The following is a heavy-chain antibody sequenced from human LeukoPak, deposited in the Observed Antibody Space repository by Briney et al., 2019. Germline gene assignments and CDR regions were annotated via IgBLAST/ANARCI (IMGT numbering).Heavy chain of an antibody. Sequence: GGSLRLSCAASGFTFSSYAMSWVRQAPGKGLEWVSSVSGSGGSTYYADSVKGRFTISRDNSKNTLYLQMNSPRAEDTAVYYCASQPPYCSSTSCYVDYWGQGTLVTVSS. J-gene: IGHJ4*02. CDR3: ASQPPYCSSTSCYVDY. D-gene: IGHD2-2*01. CDR2: VSGSGGST. V-gene: IGHV3-23*01. CDR1: GFTFSSYA.